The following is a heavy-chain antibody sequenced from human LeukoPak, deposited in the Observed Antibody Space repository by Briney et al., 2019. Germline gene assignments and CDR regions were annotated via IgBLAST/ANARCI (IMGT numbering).Heavy chain of an antibody. CDR1: GFTFSSYS. CDR2: ISSSSSYI. V-gene: IGHV3-21*01. Sequence: GGSLRLSCAASGFTFSSYSMNWVRQAPGKGLEWVSSISSSSSYIYYADSVKGRFTISRDNAKNSLYLQMNSLRAEDTAVYYCARVDFWSGYYRVLGTDYWDQGTLVTVSS. CDR3: ARVDFWSGYYRVLGTDY. J-gene: IGHJ4*02. D-gene: IGHD3-3*01.